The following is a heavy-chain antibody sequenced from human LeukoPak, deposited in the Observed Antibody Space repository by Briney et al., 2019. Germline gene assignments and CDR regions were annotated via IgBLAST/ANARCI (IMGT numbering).Heavy chain of an antibody. Sequence: KTSETLSLTCAVYGGSFSGYYWSWIRQPPGKGLDLIGEINHSGSTNYNPSLKSRVTISVDTPKNQFSLKLSSVTAADTAVYYCARAGVVVTAIPYYFDYWGQGTLVTVSS. CDR2: INHSGST. V-gene: IGHV4-34*01. J-gene: IGHJ4*02. CDR1: GGSFSGYY. D-gene: IGHD2-21*02. CDR3: ARAGVVVTAIPYYFDY.